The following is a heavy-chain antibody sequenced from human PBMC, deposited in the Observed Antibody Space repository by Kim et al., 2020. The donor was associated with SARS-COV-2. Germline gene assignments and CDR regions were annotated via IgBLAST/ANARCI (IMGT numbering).Heavy chain of an antibody. CDR1: GYTFTSYG. CDR3: ARVRPTDYGDYLLRLHQFDY. V-gene: IGHV1-18*01. Sequence: ASVKVSCKASGYTFTSYGISWVRQAPGQGLEWMGWISAYNGNTNYAQKLQGRVTMTTDTSTSTAYMELRSLRSDDTAVYYCARVRPTDYGDYLLRLHQFDYWGQGTLVTVSS. D-gene: IGHD4-17*01. J-gene: IGHJ4*02. CDR2: ISAYNGNT.